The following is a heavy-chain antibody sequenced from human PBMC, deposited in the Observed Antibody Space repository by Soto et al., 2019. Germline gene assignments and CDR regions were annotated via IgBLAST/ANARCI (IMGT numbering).Heavy chain of an antibody. Sequence: QVQLQESGPGLVKPSETLSLTCTVSGGSISSYYWSWIRQPPGKGLEWIGYIYYSGSTNYNPSLKSRVTISVDTSKNQFSLRLSSVTAADTAVYYCARGPPRSSYWFAPWGQGTLVTVSS. D-gene: IGHD6-6*01. CDR2: IYYSGST. CDR1: GGSISSYY. J-gene: IGHJ5*02. CDR3: ARGPPRSSYWFAP. V-gene: IGHV4-59*01.